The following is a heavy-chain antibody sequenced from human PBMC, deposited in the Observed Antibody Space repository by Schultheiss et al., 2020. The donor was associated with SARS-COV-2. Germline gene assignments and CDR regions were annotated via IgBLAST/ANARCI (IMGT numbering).Heavy chain of an antibody. CDR2: IYYSGST. J-gene: IGHJ6*03. CDR3: ARRPSGSYYYYMDV. V-gene: IGHV4-59*12. CDR1: GGSISSYY. D-gene: IGHD1-26*01. Sequence: SETLSLTCTVSGGSISSYYWSWIRQPPGKGLEWIGYIYYSGSTNYNPSLKSRVTISVDRSKNQFSLKLSSVTAADTAVYYCARRPSGSYYYYMDVWGKGTTVTVSS.